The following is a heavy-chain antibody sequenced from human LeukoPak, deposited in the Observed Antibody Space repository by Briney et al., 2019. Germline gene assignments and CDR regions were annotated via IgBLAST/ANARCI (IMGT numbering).Heavy chain of an antibody. V-gene: IGHV4-59*01. D-gene: IGHD3-16*01. CDR2: IYYSGTT. CDR3: ASKRSGGSYFDY. CDR1: GGSISNYY. Sequence: PSETLSLTCSVSGGSISNYYWSWIRQSPGKGLEWIGYIYYSGTTNYNPSLKSRVTVSVDTSKNQFSLKLNSMTAADTAVYYCASKRSGGSYFDYWGRGILVTVSS. J-gene: IGHJ4*02.